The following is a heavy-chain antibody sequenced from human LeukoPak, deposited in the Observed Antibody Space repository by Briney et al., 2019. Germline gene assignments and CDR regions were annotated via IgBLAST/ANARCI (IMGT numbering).Heavy chain of an antibody. CDR2: ISWNSGSI. D-gene: IGHD6-13*01. CDR3: AKDLAAAARGAFDI. Sequence: PGGSLRLSCAASGFTFDDYAMHWARQAPGKGLEWVSGISWNSGSIGYADSVKGRFTISRDNAKNSLYLQMNSLRAEDTALYYCAKDLAAAARGAFDIWGQGTMVTVSS. V-gene: IGHV3-9*01. CDR1: GFTFDDYA. J-gene: IGHJ3*02.